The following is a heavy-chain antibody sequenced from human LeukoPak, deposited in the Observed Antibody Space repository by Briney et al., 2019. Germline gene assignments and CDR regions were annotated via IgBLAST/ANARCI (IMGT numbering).Heavy chain of an antibody. CDR1: GFTFSSYR. CDR2: ISGNSSHT. V-gene: IGHV3-21*01. CDR3: ARTRDGYNFGPFDC. Sequence: GGSLRLSCAASGFTFSSYRMNWVRQAPGKGQEWVSLISGNSSHTYNADSVKGRFTISRDNAKNSLYLEMNSLRVGDTAVYYCARTRDGYNFGPFDCWGQGTLVTVSS. J-gene: IGHJ4*02. D-gene: IGHD5-24*01.